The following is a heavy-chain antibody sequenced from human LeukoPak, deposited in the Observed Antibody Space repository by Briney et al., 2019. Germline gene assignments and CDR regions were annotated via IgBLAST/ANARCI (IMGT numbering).Heavy chain of an antibody. D-gene: IGHD4-17*01. Sequence: GSSVKVSCKASGGTFSSYAINWVRQAPGQGLEWMGWINPNGGTNYAQKFQGTVSMTLDTSISTAYMELTSLRSDDTAVYYCARGKDYDVDYWGQGTLVTVSS. CDR2: INPNGGT. CDR1: GGTFSSYA. V-gene: IGHV1-2*02. CDR3: ARGKDYDVDY. J-gene: IGHJ4*02.